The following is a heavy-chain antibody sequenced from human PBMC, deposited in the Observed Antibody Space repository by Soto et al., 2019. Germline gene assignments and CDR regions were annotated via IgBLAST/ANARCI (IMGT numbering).Heavy chain of an antibody. CDR2: INPSTGTT. Sequence: QVQLVQSRAEVKKPGASVKVSCKASGYTFTNDYMHWVRQAPGQGLEWMGIINPSTGTTSYAQKFQGRVTMTRDTSTSTVHMELSSLRSDDTAVYYCARASWDRDRGLKEFDYWAQGTLVTVSS. CDR1: GYTFTNDY. V-gene: IGHV1-46*01. D-gene: IGHD3-10*01. CDR3: ARASWDRDRGLKEFDY. J-gene: IGHJ4*02.